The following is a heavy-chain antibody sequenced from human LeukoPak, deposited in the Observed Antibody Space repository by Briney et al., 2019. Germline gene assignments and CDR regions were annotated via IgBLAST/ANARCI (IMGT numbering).Heavy chain of an antibody. CDR1: GFTFSSYA. CDR3: ARVGTMASFDC. V-gene: IGHV3-23*01. Sequence: GGSLRLSCAASGFTFSSYAMSWVRQAPGKGLEWVSAISGSGGSTYYADSVKGRFTISRDNSKNTLYLQMNSLRVEDTALYYCARVGTMASFDCWGQGTLVTVSS. D-gene: IGHD1-7*01. J-gene: IGHJ4*02. CDR2: ISGSGGST.